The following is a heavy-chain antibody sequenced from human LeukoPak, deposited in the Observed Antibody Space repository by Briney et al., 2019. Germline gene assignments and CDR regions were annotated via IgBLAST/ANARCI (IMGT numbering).Heavy chain of an antibody. V-gene: IGHV3-23*01. CDR3: AKGRIAVAPYYGMDV. CDR2: IGGRGGRT. D-gene: IGHD6-19*01. Sequence: GGSLRLSCAASGCIFGDYGMNWVRQAPGKGLEWVSGIGGRGGRTYYADSVQGRFTISRDNSNNTVDLQMNSLRAEDTAIYYCAKGRIAVAPYYGMDVWGRGTLVTVSS. J-gene: IGHJ6*02. CDR1: GCIFGDYG.